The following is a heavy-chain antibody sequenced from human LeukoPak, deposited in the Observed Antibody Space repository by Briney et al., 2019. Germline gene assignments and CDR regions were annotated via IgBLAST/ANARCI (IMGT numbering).Heavy chain of an antibody. CDR1: GFTFSSYS. CDR2: ISSSSSYI. V-gene: IGHV3-21*01. D-gene: IGHD6-19*01. J-gene: IGHJ6*03. CDR3: ARERQWLPQLGIYYYYYMDV. Sequence: PGGSLRLSCAASGFTFSSYSMNWVRQAPGKGLEWVSSISSSSSYIYYADSVKGRFTISRDNAKNSLYLQMNSLRAEDTAVYYCARERQWLPQLGIYYYYYMDVWGKGTTVTVSS.